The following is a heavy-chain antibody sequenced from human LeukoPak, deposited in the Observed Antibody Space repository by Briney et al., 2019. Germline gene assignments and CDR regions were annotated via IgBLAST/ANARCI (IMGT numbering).Heavy chain of an antibody. CDR1: GFTFSSYG. V-gene: IGHV3-30*18. CDR3: AKGRYYYDSSGYNFDY. J-gene: IGHJ4*02. Sequence: PPGGSLRLSCAASGFTFSSYGMHWVRQAPGKGLEWVAVISYDGSNKYYADSVKGRFTISRDNSKNTLYLQMNSLRAEDTAVYYCAKGRYYYDSSGYNFDYWGQGTLVTVSS. CDR2: ISYDGSNK. D-gene: IGHD3-22*01.